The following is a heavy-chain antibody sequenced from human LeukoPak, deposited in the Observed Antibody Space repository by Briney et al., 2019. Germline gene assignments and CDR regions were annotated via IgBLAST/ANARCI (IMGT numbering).Heavy chain of an antibody. CDR1: GFTFSDYY. Sequence: GGSLRLSCAASGFTFSDYYMSWIRQAPGKGLEWVSYISSSGSTIYYADSVKGRFTISRDNAKNSLYLQMNSLRAEDTAVYYCAVQLLPHDAFDIWGQGTMDTVSS. CDR3: AVQLLPHDAFDI. J-gene: IGHJ3*02. D-gene: IGHD2-2*01. V-gene: IGHV3-11*01. CDR2: ISSSGSTI.